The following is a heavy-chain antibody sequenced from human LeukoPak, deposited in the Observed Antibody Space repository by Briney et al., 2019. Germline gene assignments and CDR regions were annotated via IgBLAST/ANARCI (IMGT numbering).Heavy chain of an antibody. D-gene: IGHD3-16*01. CDR1: GFTFSDYG. J-gene: IGHJ5*02. Sequence: PGRSLRLSCAASGFTFSDYGMHWVRQAPGKGLECLAIIWYDGSNRYHADSVRGRFTISRDNSKNTLFLDMNSLRVEDTAIYYCARDQGTSTSDPSRRGRFDLWGQGTPVTVSS. V-gene: IGHV3-33*01. CDR2: IWYDGSNR. CDR3: ARDQGTSTSDPSRRGRFDL.